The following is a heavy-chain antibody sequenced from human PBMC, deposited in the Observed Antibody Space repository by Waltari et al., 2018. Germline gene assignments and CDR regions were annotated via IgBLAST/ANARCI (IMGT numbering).Heavy chain of an antibody. CDR1: GGSFSGYS. D-gene: IGHD3-3*01. CDR3: ARAHPHSDYDFWSGNYYYYGMDV. V-gene: IGHV4-34*01. CDR2: INHSGST. Sequence: QVQLQQWGAGLLKPSETLSLTCAVYGGSFSGYSWSWIRQPPGKGLEWIGEINHSGSTNYNPSLKSRVTISVDTSKNQFSLKLSSVTAADTAVYYCARAHPHSDYDFWSGNYYYYGMDVWGQGTTVTVSS. J-gene: IGHJ6*02.